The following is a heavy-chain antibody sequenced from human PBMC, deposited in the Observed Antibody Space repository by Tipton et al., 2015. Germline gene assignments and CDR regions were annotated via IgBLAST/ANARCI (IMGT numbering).Heavy chain of an antibody. Sequence: TLSLTCTVSGGSISSGFYYWSWIRQHPGKGLEWIGYIYSNGDTDYNPSLKSRVTISVDSSRDQFYLDLTSVAAADTAVYYCASFSVNWGDPELPYFDLWGRGALVTVSS. CDR3: ASFSVNWGDPELPYFDL. D-gene: IGHD7-27*01. CDR1: GGSISSGFYY. V-gene: IGHV4-31*03. CDR2: IYSNGDT. J-gene: IGHJ4*02.